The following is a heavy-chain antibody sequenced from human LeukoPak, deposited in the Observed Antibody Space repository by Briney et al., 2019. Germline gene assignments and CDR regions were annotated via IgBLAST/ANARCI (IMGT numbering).Heavy chain of an antibody. CDR3: AKDSPRDDYVRGSYRYSRRGLDI. V-gene: IGHV1-18*01. J-gene: IGHJ3*02. D-gene: IGHD3-16*02. CDR1: GYEFSSYG. CDR2: ISAYNGKT. Sequence: GASVKVSCKASGYEFSSYGISWVRRAPGQGLEWMGWISAYNGKTKYAEKFQGRLTMTTKTSTSIAYMELRSLTSGDTAVYYCAKDSPRDDYVRGSYRYSRRGLDIWGQGTLVTASS.